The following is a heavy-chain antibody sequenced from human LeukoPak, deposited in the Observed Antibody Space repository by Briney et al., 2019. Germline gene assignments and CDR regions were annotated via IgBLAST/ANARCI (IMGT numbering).Heavy chain of an antibody. CDR1: GFTFSSYA. D-gene: IGHD5-12*01. J-gene: IGHJ4*02. V-gene: IGHV3-23*01. CDR2: ISGSGGST. CDR3: ARGPSGYHNT. Sequence: GGSLRLSCAASGFTFSSYAMSWVRQAPGKGLEWVSGISGSGGSTYHADSVKGRFTISRDNSKNTLYLQMNSLRAEDTAVYYCARGPSGYHNTGGQGTLVTVSS.